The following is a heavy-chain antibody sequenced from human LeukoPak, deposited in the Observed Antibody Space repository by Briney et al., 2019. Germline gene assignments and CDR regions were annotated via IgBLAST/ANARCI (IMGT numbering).Heavy chain of an antibody. CDR2: IKQDGSEK. CDR3: ARDRISKGYCSSTSCYHYYYYYMDV. D-gene: IGHD2-2*01. V-gene: IGHV3-7*03. J-gene: IGHJ6*03. CDR1: GFTVSSNY. Sequence: PGGSLRLSCAASGFTVSSNYMSWVRQAPGKGLEWVANIKQDGSEKYYVDSVKGRFTISRDNAKNSLYLQMNSLRAEDTAVYYCARDRISKGYCSSTSCYHYYYYYMDVWGKGTTVTVSS.